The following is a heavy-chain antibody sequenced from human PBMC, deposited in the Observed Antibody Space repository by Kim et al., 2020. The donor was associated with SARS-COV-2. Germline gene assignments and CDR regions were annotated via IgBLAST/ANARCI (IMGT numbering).Heavy chain of an antibody. D-gene: IGHD3-9*01. V-gene: IGHV3-74*01. J-gene: IGHJ4*02. CDR3: ARDRGYDILTGPNPYYFDY. CDR2: INSDGSST. Sequence: GGSLRLSCAASGFTFSSYWMHWVRQAPGKGLVWVSRINSDGSSTSYADSVKGRFTISRDNAKNTLYLQMNSLRAEDTAVYYCARDRGYDILTGPNPYYFDYWGQGTLVTVSS. CDR1: GFTFSSYW.